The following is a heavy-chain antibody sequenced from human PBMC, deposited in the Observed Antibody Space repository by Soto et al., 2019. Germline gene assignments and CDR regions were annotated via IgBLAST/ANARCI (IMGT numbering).Heavy chain of an antibody. J-gene: IGHJ4*02. CDR2: ISYDGSNK. CDR1: GFTFSSYG. CDR3: AKGSGYCSSTSCYTNY. Sequence: PGGSLRLSCAASGFTFSSYGMHWVRQAPGKGLEWVAVISYDGSNKYYADSVKGRFTISRDNSKNTLYPQMNSLRAEDTAVYYCAKGSGYCSSTSCYTNYWGQGTLVTVSS. D-gene: IGHD2-2*02. V-gene: IGHV3-30*18.